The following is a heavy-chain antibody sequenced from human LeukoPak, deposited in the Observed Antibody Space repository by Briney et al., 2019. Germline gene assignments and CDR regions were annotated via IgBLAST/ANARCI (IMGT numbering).Heavy chain of an antibody. CDR1: GFTFDDYT. CDR2: ISWDGGST. CDR3: AKDIGGYCSGGSCYSGGAFDI. V-gene: IGHV3-43*01. D-gene: IGHD2-15*01. J-gene: IGHJ3*02. Sequence: GGSLRLSCAASGFTFDDYTMHWVRQAPGKGLEWVSLISWDGGSTYYADSVKGRFTISRDNSKNSLYLQVNSLRTEDTALYYCAKDIGGYCSGGSCYSGGAFDIWGQRTIVAVSS.